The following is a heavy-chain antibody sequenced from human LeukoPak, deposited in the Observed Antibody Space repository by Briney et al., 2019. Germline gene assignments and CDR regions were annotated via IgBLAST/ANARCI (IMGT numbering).Heavy chain of an antibody. CDR2: MNPNSGNT. CDR1: GYTFTSHD. CDR3: ARSGGKKKFDY. J-gene: IGHJ4*02. V-gene: IGHV1-8*03. Sequence: VASVKVSCKASGYTFTSHDINWVRRATGQGLEWMGWMNPNSGNTGYAQKFQGRVTFTRNTSISTAYMELSSLRSEDTAVYYCARSGGKKKFDYWGQGTLVTVSS. D-gene: IGHD3-16*01.